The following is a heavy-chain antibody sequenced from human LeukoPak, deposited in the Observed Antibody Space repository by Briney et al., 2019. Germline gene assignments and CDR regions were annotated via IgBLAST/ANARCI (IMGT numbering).Heavy chain of an antibody. CDR2: ISGSGGST. J-gene: IGHJ4*02. Sequence: GGSLRLSCAASGFTFSSYAMSWVRQAPGKGLEWVSAISGSGGSTYCADSVKGRFTISRDNSKNTLYLQMNSLRAEDTAVYYCAKLIRGIAVAGTGGYFDYWGQGTLVTVSS. CDR3: AKLIRGIAVAGTGGYFDY. D-gene: IGHD6-19*01. V-gene: IGHV3-23*01. CDR1: GFTFSSYA.